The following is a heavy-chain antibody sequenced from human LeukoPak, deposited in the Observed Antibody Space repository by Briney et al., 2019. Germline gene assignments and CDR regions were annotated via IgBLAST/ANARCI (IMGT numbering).Heavy chain of an antibody. J-gene: IGHJ4*02. CDR3: HLSNCSSTSCYDGDY. V-gene: IGHV5-51*01. CDR2: IYPGDSDT. D-gene: IGHD2-2*01. CDR1: GYSFTNYW. Sequence: GESLKISCKGSGYSFTNYWIGWVRQMPGKGLEWMGVIYPGDSDTRYSPSFQGQVTISVDKSISTAYLQWSSLKASDTAMYYCHLSNCSSTSCYDGDYWGQGTLVTVSS.